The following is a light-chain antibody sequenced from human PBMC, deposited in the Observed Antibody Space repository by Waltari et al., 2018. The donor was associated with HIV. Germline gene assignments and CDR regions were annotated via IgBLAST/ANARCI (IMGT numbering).Light chain of an antibody. Sequence: QSALTQPASVSGSPGQSITISCTGTSSAVGRYNLVSWYQQHPGKAPKLMIYEVSKRPSGVSNGFSGSKSGNTASLTISGLQAEDEADYYCCSYAGSSTWVFGGGTKLTVL. CDR1: SSAVGRYNL. CDR3: CSYAGSSTWV. J-gene: IGLJ3*02. V-gene: IGLV2-23*02. CDR2: EVS.